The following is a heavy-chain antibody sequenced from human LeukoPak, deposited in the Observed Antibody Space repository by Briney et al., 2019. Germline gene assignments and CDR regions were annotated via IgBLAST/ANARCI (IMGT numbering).Heavy chain of an antibody. Sequence: SETLSLTCTVSGYSISSGYYWGWIRQPPGKGLEWIGNIYHSGSTYYNPSLKSRVTISVDTSKNQFSLKLSSVTAADTAVHYCVRDKYSSGWYGLDYWGQGTLVTVSS. CDR3: VRDKYSSGWYGLDY. D-gene: IGHD6-19*01. CDR1: GYSISSGYY. CDR2: IYHSGST. J-gene: IGHJ4*02. V-gene: IGHV4-38-2*02.